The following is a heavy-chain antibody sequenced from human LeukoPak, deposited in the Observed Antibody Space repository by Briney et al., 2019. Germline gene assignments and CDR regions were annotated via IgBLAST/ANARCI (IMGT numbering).Heavy chain of an antibody. CDR2: IYYSGST. CDR1: GGSISSSY. J-gene: IGHJ5*02. Sequence: SQTLSLTCTVSGGSISSSYWSWIRQPPGKGLEWIGYIYYSGSTNYNPSLKSRVIISVDTSKNQFSLKLSSVTAADTAVYYCARGSIFGVATNWFDPWGQGTLVTVSS. CDR3: ARGSIFGVATNWFDP. V-gene: IGHV4-59*01. D-gene: IGHD3-3*01.